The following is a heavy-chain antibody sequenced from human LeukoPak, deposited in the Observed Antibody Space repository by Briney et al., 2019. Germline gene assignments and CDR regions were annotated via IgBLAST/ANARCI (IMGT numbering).Heavy chain of an antibody. J-gene: IGHJ6*02. Sequence: SETLSLTCAVYGGSFSGYYWSWIRQPPGKGLEWIGEINHSGSTNYDPFLKSRVTISVDTSKNQFSLKLSSVTAADTAVYYCARMPYYYYGMDVWGQGTTVTVSS. CDR1: GGSFSGYY. D-gene: IGHD2-2*01. CDR3: ARMPYYYYGMDV. CDR2: INHSGST. V-gene: IGHV4-34*01.